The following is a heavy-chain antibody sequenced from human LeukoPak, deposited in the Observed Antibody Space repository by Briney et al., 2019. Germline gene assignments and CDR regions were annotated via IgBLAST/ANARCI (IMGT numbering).Heavy chain of an antibody. Sequence: PSETLSLTCAVYGGPFSGYYWSWIRQPPGKGLEWIGEINHSGSTNYNPSLKSRVTISVDTSKNQFSLKLSSVTAADTAVYYCAASGSYYSEYFQHWGQGTLVTVSS. D-gene: IGHD1-26*01. CDR3: AASGSYYSEYFQH. CDR1: GGPFSGYY. CDR2: INHSGST. J-gene: IGHJ1*01. V-gene: IGHV4-34*01.